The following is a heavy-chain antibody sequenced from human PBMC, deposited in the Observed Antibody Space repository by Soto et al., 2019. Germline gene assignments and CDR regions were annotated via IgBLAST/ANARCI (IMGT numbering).Heavy chain of an antibody. Sequence: PSETLSLTCTVSGGPISSSSYYWGWIRQPPGKGLEWIGSIYYSGSTYYNPSLKSRVTISVDTSKNQFSLKLSSVTAADTAVYYCARLSSGSYLVDYWGQGTLVTVSS. D-gene: IGHD1-26*01. CDR1: GGPISSSSYY. V-gene: IGHV4-39*01. J-gene: IGHJ4*02. CDR3: ARLSSGSYLVDY. CDR2: IYYSGST.